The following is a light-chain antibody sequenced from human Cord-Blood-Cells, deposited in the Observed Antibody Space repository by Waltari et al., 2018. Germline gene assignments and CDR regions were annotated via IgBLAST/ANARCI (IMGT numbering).Light chain of an antibody. J-gene: IGKJ1*01. CDR1: QDMSNY. CDR2: DAS. CDR3: QQYDNLPRT. V-gene: IGKV1-33*01. Sequence: DIQMTQSPSSLSASVGDRVISTCQASQDMSNYLNWDQQKPGKAPKLLIYDASNLETGVPSRFSGSGSGTDFTFTISSLQPEDIATYYCQQYDNLPRTFGQGTKVEIK.